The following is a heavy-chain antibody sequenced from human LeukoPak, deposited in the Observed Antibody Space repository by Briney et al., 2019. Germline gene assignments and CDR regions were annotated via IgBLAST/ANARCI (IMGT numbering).Heavy chain of an antibody. CDR3: ARARGSYYPFDY. V-gene: IGHV3-23*01. CDR2: ISSSGGST. D-gene: IGHD1-26*01. J-gene: IGHJ4*02. CDR1: GFTFSSYS. Sequence: GGSLRLSCAASGFTFSSYSMNWVRQAPGKGLEWVSAISSSGGSTYYADSVKGRFTISRDNSKNTLYLQMNSLRAEDTAVYYCARARGSYYPFDYWGQGTLVTVSS.